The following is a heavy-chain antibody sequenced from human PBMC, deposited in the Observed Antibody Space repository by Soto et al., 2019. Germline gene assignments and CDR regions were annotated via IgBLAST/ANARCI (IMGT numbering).Heavy chain of an antibody. CDR1: GAPISGGSCY. D-gene: IGHD5-12*01. CDR2: TPSRGRP. J-gene: IGHJ5*02. Sequence: PSVTLSPTWSLSGAPISGGSCYRSWVPPTPPKALDRIGYTPSRGRPFYNPSLTSRGTISADPSKNQLSLQLTSLTAADTAVYYCVRDQYSGYDFALWGQGNLVTVSA. V-gene: IGHV4-30-4*02. CDR3: VRDQYSGYDFAL.